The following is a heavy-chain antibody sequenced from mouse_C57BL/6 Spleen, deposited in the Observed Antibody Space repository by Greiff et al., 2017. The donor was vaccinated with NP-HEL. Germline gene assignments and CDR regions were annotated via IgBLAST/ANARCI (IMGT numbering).Heavy chain of an antibody. J-gene: IGHJ2*01. CDR2: ISSGSSTI. Sequence: EVKLMESGGGLVKPGGSLKLSCAASGFTFSDYGMHWVRQAPEKGLEWVAYISSGSSTIYYADTVKGRFTISRDNATNTLFLQMTSLRSEDTAMYYCARPPLYYGSSSYYFDYWGQGTTLTVSS. CDR1: GFTFSDYG. CDR3: ARPPLYYGSSSYYFDY. V-gene: IGHV5-17*01. D-gene: IGHD1-1*01.